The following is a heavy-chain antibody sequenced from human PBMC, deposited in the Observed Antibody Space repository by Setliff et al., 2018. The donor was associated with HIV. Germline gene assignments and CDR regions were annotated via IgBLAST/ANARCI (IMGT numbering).Heavy chain of an antibody. D-gene: IGHD3-10*01. CDR1: GYSFTGYD. CDR2: MNPSTGEI. J-gene: IGHJ4*02. Sequence: ASVKVSCKTSGYSFTGYDINWVRQATGQGLEWMAWMNPSTGEIGYAQKFQGRLTMTRDSSISTAYMELRGLRSEDTAVYYCAREPAGSGSGSFGFWGQGTLVTVSS. CDR3: AREPAGSGSGSFGF. V-gene: IGHV1-8*01.